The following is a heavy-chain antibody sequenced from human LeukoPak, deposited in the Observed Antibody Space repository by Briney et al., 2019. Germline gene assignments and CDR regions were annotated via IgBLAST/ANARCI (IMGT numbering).Heavy chain of an antibody. CDR2: ISSSGSII. CDR1: GFTFSVYE. Sequence: GGSLRLSCAASGFTFSVYEMNWVRQAPGKGLEWLSYISSSGSIIYHADSVKGRFTISRDNAKNSLYLQMNSLRGEDTAVYYCARGAEVTGNWLDPWGRGTLVTVSS. CDR3: ARGAEVTGNWLDP. V-gene: IGHV3-48*03. J-gene: IGHJ5*02. D-gene: IGHD2-21*02.